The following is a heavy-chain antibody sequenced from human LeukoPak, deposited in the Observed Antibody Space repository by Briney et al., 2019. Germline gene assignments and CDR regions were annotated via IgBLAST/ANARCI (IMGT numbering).Heavy chain of an antibody. CDR2: SNRGGSN. V-gene: IGHV4-34*01. CDR3: ARGYGSGSYYNY. Sequence: SETLSLTCAVYSGSFSGYYWSWIRQPPGKGLEWIGESNRGGSNNYNPSLKSRVTISVDTSKNQFSLKLTSVTAADTAVYYCARGYGSGSYYNYWGQGTLVTVSS. D-gene: IGHD3-10*01. J-gene: IGHJ4*02. CDR1: SGSFSGYY.